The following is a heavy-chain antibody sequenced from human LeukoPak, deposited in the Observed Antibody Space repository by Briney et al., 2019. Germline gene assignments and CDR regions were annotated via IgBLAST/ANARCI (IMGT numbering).Heavy chain of an antibody. CDR1: GFTFRTYW. D-gene: IGHD4-17*01. CDR3: ARASTTVPNLLDN. J-gene: IGHJ4*02. CDR2: INGDGSST. V-gene: IGHV3-74*01. Sequence: GGSLRLSCVASGFTFRTYWMHWVRQAPGKGLLWVSRINGDGSSTNYADSVKGRFTISRDNAKNTLYLQMNSLRAEDTAVYYCARASTTVPNLLDNWGPGTLVTVSS.